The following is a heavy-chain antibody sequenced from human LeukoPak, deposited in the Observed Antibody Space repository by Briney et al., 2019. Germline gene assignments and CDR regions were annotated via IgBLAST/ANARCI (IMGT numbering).Heavy chain of an antibody. D-gene: IGHD6-19*01. Sequence: SETPSLTCTVSGGSITSYYWSWIRQPPGKGLEWIGYIYSSGSTTYNPSLKSRVTISVDTSKNQFSLTLTSVTAADTAVYYCARRAVAENYFDYWGQGTLVTDSS. CDR3: ARRAVAENYFDY. J-gene: IGHJ4*02. CDR1: GGSITSYY. CDR2: IYSSGST. V-gene: IGHV4-59*08.